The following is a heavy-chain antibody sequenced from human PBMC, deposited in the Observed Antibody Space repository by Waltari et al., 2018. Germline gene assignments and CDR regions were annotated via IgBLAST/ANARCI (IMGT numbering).Heavy chain of an antibody. Sequence: QLQLQESGPGLVKPSATLSLTCNVSNGSISTNPYYWAWIRQPPGKGLEWIGSIFYTGNVYYNPSLQSRVTMSVDTSRNQFSLKLRSVTAADTAVYYCAGRPLYTVVWHGFDYWGRGALVTVSS. CDR3: AGRPLYTVVWHGFDY. J-gene: IGHJ4*02. D-gene: IGHD2-2*02. CDR2: IFYTGNV. CDR1: NGSISTNPYY. V-gene: IGHV4-39*07.